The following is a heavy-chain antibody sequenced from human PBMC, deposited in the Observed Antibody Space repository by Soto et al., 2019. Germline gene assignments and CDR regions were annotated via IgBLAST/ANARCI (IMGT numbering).Heavy chain of an antibody. J-gene: IGHJ4*02. CDR3: ASPGYCSDGTCYPDY. D-gene: IGHD2-15*01. CDR1: GGSLSGSY. V-gene: IGHV4-34*01. CDR2: IHHSGST. Sequence: SETLSLTCAVYGGSLSGSYWSWIRQPPGTGLEWIGEIHHSGSTYYNPSLKSRVTLSVDTSKNQFSLKLNSVTAADTAVYYCASPGYCSDGTCYPDYWGQGTLVTVSS.